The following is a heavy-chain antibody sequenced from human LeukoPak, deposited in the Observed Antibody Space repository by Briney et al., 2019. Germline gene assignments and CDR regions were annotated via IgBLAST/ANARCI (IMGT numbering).Heavy chain of an antibody. D-gene: IGHD1-26*01. Sequence: GASVKVSCKASGGTFSSYAISWVRQAPGQGLEWMGGIIPIFGTANYAQKFQGRVTIIADDSTSTAYMELSSLRSEDTAVYYCARSRELLHWFDPWGQGTLVTVSS. V-gene: IGHV1-69*13. J-gene: IGHJ5*02. CDR3: ARSRELLHWFDP. CDR2: IIPIFGTA. CDR1: GGTFSSYA.